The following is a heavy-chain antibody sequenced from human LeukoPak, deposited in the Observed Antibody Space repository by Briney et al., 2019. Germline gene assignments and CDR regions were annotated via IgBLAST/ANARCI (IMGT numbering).Heavy chain of an antibody. CDR3: ASPPPILGARGLVY. CDR2: IYSGGGT. V-gene: IGHV3-53*01. J-gene: IGHJ4*02. Sequence: GGSLRLSCAASGFTVSNNYMNWVRQAPGKGLEWVSVIYSGGGTYYADSVRGRFTISRDNSKNTLYLQMNSLRVEDTAVYYCASPPPILGARGLVYWGQGTLVTVSS. D-gene: IGHD1-26*01. CDR1: GFTVSNNY.